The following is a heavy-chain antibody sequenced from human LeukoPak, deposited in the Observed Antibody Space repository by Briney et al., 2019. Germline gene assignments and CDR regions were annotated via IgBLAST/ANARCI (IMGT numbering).Heavy chain of an antibody. J-gene: IGHJ5*02. Sequence: AGSLRLSCAASGFTFSGYTMNWVRQAPGKGLERVSSITSTGSDIYYADSVKGRFTISRDNAKNSLYLQVNSLRAEDTAVYYCARGIDSSGWLSWFDPWGQGTLVTVSS. CDR1: GFTFSGYT. D-gene: IGHD6-19*01. CDR3: ARGIDSSGWLSWFDP. CDR2: ITSTGSDI. V-gene: IGHV3-21*01.